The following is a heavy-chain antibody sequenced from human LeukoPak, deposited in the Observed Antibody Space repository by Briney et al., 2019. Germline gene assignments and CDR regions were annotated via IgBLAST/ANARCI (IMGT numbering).Heavy chain of an antibody. CDR1: GYTFTGYY. D-gene: IGHD2-2*01. Sequence: GASVKVSCKASGYTFTGYYMHWVRQAPGQGLEWMGWINPNSGGTNYAQKFQGRVTMTGDTSISTAYMELSRLRSDDTAVYYCARDGSVPNHWYQLLSPLHSWFDPWGQGTLVTVSS. CDR2: INPNSGGT. V-gene: IGHV1-2*02. J-gene: IGHJ5*02. CDR3: ARDGSVPNHWYQLLSPLHSWFDP.